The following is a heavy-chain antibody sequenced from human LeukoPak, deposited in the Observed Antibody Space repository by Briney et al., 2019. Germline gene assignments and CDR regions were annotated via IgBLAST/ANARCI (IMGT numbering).Heavy chain of an antibody. D-gene: IGHD3-22*01. J-gene: IGHJ4*02. CDR3: ARGSSSGYSLDY. CDR2: IYYSGST. Sequence: SQTLSLTCTVSGGSISSGGYYWSWIRQHPGKGLEWIGYIYYSGSTYYNPSLKSRVTISVDTSKNQSSLKLSSVTAADTAVYYCARGSSSGYSLDYWGQGTLVTVSS. CDR1: GGSISSGGYY. V-gene: IGHV4-31*03.